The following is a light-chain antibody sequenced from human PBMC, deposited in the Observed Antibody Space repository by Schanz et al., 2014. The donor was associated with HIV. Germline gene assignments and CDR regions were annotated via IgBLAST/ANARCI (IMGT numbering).Light chain of an antibody. CDR3: SSYTVSGARGVI. J-gene: IGLJ1*01. V-gene: IGLV2-23*01. CDR1: SSDVGSYNL. CDR2: EGS. Sequence: QSALTQPASVSGSPGQSITISCTGPSSDVGSYNLVSWYQQHPGKAPKLMIYEGSKRPSGVSNRVSGSKSGNTASLTISGLQAEDEADYYCSSYTVSGARGVIVGTGTKLTVL.